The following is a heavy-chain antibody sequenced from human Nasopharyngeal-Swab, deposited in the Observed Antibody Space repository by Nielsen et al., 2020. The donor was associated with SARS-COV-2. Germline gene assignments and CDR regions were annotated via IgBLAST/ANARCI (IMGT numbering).Heavy chain of an antibody. D-gene: IGHD2-2*01. V-gene: IGHV3-74*01. J-gene: IGHJ5*01. CDR2: INRDGSGT. CDR1: GFSFRSYW. Sequence: GESLKISCAASGFSFRSYWMHWIRQAPGKGLMWVARINRDGSGTNYADSVKGRFTISRDNAKNTLYLQMNTLSAEDTGVYYCARDCDTATCYRSAADTWGQGTLVTVSS. CDR3: ARDCDTATCYRSAADT.